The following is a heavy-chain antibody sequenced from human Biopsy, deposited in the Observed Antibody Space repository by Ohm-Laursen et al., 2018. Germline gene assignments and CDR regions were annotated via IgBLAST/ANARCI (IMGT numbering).Heavy chain of an antibody. J-gene: IGHJ2*01. CDR3: ARGGLNYWYFDL. CDR1: GYTFTDSY. D-gene: IGHD1-26*01. V-gene: IGHV1-2*02. CDR2: INPNIGGT. Sequence: SVKVSCKASGYTFTDSYMHWVRQAPGQGLEWMGWINPNIGGTNYAQKFQGRVTMTRDTSMSTAYMELNRLRSDDTAVYYCARGGLNYWYFDLWGRGTLVTVSS.